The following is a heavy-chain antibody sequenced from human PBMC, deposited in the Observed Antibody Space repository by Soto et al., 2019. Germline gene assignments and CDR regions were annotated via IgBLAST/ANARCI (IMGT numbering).Heavy chain of an antibody. D-gene: IGHD3-10*01. CDR1: GFTFSSYA. V-gene: IGHV3-30-3*01. Sequence: PGGSLRLSCAASGFTFSSYAMHWVRQAPGKGLEWVAVISYDGSNKYYADSVKGRFTISRDNSKNTLYLQMNSLRAEDTAVYYCARDRASDYYYYGMDVWGQGITVTVSS. CDR2: ISYDGSNK. J-gene: IGHJ6*02. CDR3: ARDRASDYYYYGMDV.